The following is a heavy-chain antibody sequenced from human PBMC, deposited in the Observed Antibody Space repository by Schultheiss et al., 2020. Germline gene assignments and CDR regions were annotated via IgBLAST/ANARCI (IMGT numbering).Heavy chain of an antibody. D-gene: IGHD5-18*01. J-gene: IGHJ6*02. Sequence: GGSLRLSCAASGFAFSNFDMHWVRQAPGKGLEWVSYISSSGSTIYYADSVKGRFTISRDNAKNSLYLQMNSLRAEDTAVYYCALYSYGYGSLDVWGQGTTVTVYS. CDR3: ALYSYGYGSLDV. CDR1: GFAFSNFD. CDR2: ISSSGSTI. V-gene: IGHV3-11*01.